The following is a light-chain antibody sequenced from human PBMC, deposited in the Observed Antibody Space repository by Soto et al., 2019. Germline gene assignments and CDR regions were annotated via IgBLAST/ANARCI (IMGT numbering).Light chain of an antibody. CDR1: QSVSRW. V-gene: IGKV1-5*01. CDR3: QQYDSYSSGP. CDR2: DAS. J-gene: IGKJ1*01. Sequence: DIQMTQSPSTLSASVGDRVTITCRASQSVSRWVAWYQQRPGKAPKVLIWDASSLQRGVPSRFSGSGSGTEFTLTISSLQPDDFATYYCQQYDSYSSGPFGQGTKVDNK.